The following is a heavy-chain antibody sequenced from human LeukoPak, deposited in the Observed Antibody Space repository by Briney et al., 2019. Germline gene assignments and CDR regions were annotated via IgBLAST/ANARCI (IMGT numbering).Heavy chain of an antibody. Sequence: ASVKVSCKASGYTFASDYIHWVRQAPGQGLEWLGIINPSGGRTTYGQNFQGRVTMTRDTSTSTVYMELSSLRSEDTAVYYCARGSRFLDYWGQGTLVTVSS. CDR1: GYTFASDY. D-gene: IGHD3-3*01. CDR2: INPSGGRT. CDR3: ARGSRFLDY. J-gene: IGHJ4*02. V-gene: IGHV1-46*01.